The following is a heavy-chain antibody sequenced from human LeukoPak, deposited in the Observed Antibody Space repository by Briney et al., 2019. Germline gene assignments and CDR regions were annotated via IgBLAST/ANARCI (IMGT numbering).Heavy chain of an antibody. Sequence: SETLSLXCTVSGGSISSSSYYWGWIRQPPGKGLEWIGSIYYSGSTYYNPSLKSRVTISVDTSKNQFSLKLSSVTAADTAVYYCARTPYCSGGSCGDYWGQRTLVTVSS. D-gene: IGHD2-15*01. CDR1: GGSISSSSYY. CDR3: ARTPYCSGGSCGDY. J-gene: IGHJ4*02. V-gene: IGHV4-39*01. CDR2: IYYSGST.